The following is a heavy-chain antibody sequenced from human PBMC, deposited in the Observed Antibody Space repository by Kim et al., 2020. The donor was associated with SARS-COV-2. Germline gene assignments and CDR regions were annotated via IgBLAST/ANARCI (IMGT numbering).Heavy chain of an antibody. CDR3: AKHITMVRGVIMD. D-gene: IGHD3-10*01. CDR1: GFTFSSYA. V-gene: IGHV3-23*01. CDR2: ISGSGGST. Sequence: GGSLRLSCAASGFTFSSYAMSWVRQAPGKGLEWVSAISGSGGSTYYADSVKGRFTISSDNSKNTLYLQINSLRAEDTAVYYCAKHITMVRGVIMDWGQGTLVTVSS. J-gene: IGHJ4*02.